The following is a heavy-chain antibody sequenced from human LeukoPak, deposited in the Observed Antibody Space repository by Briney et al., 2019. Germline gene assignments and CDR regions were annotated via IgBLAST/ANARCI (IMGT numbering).Heavy chain of an antibody. J-gene: IGHJ5*02. CDR1: GGTFSSYA. D-gene: IGHD4-17*01. V-gene: IGHV1-69*06. CDR2: IIPIIGTA. CDR3: ARDYLEYGDYGHGT. Sequence: SVKVSCKASGGTFSSYAISWVRQAPGQGLEWMGGIIPIIGTANNAQKFQGRVTIAADKSTSTAYMELSSLRSEDTAVYYCARDYLEYGDYGHGTWGQGTLVTVSS.